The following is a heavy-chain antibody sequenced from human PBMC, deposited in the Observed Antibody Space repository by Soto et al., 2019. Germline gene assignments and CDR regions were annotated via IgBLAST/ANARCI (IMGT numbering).Heavy chain of an antibody. Sequence: QVQLHASGPGLLKPSGTLALSCAVSGDSVSRSNWWTWVRQPPGKGLEWIVDIFHTGITNSNPSLKSRVTMSVDKSKHRFSLKLTAVTAAPTAVYSCARYSASGRYYNFAMDVWGQGTTVTVA. J-gene: IGHJ6*01. CDR3: ARYSASGRYYNFAMDV. CDR1: GDSVSRSNW. CDR2: IFHTGIT. D-gene: IGHD1-1*01. V-gene: IGHV4-4*02.